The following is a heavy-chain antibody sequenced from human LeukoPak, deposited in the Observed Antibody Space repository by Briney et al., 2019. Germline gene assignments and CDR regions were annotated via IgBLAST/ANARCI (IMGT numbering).Heavy chain of an antibody. V-gene: IGHV3-48*01. J-gene: IGHJ4*02. CDR3: ARDRGSTDFDY. D-gene: IGHD3-10*01. CDR2: ISSSSSTI. Sequence: GGSLRLSCAASGFTFSSYEMNWVRQAPGKGLEWVSYISSSSSTIYYADSVKGRFTISRDNAKNSLYLQMNSLRVEDTAVYYCARDRGSTDFDYWGQGTLVTVSS. CDR1: GFTFSSYE.